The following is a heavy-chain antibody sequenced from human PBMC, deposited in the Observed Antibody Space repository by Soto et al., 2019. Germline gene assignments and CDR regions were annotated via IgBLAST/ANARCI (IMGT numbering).Heavy chain of an antibody. CDR2: ISSSGSTI. V-gene: IGHV3-48*03. J-gene: IGHJ4*02. D-gene: IGHD6-13*01. CDR3: AREGGIAAAGTEY. CDR1: GFTFSSYE. Sequence: EVQLVESGGGLVQPGGSLRLSCAASGFTFSSYEMNWVRQAPGKGLEWVSYISSSGSTIYYADSVKGRFTISRDNAKNSLYLQMNSLRAEDTAVYYCAREGGIAAAGTEYWGQGTLVTVSS.